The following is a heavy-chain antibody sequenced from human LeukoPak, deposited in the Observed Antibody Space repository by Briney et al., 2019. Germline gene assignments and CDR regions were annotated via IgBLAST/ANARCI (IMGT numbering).Heavy chain of an antibody. Sequence: ASVNVSCKASGGTFSSYAISWVRQAPGQGLEWMGWINAGNGNTKYSQKFQGRVTITRDTSASTAYMELSSLRSEDTAVYYCARGGGFLEWLSLDYWGQGTLVTVSS. CDR2: INAGNGNT. V-gene: IGHV1-3*01. CDR1: GGTFSSYA. CDR3: ARGGGFLEWLSLDY. D-gene: IGHD3-3*01. J-gene: IGHJ4*02.